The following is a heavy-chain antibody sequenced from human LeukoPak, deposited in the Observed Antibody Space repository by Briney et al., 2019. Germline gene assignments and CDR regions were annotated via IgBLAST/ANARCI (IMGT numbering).Heavy chain of an antibody. D-gene: IGHD4-11*01. CDR1: GGSFSGYY. J-gene: IGHJ4*02. Sequence: SETLSLTCAVYGGSFSGYYWSWIRQPPGKGLEWIGEINHSGSTNYNPSLKSRVTISVDTSKNQFSLKLSSVTAADTAVYYCARGWGYSNYDYWGQGTLVTVSS. V-gene: IGHV4-34*01. CDR2: INHSGST. CDR3: ARGWGYSNYDY.